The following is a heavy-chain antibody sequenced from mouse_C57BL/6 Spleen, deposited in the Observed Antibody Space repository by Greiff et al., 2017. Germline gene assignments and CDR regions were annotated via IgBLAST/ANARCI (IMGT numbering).Heavy chain of an antibody. J-gene: IGHJ4*01. V-gene: IGHV1-81*01. Sequence: QVQLKQSGAELARPGASVKLSCKASGYTFTSYGISWVKQRTGQGLEWIGEIYPRSGNTYYNEKFKGKATLTADKSSSTAYMELRSLTSEDSAVYFCARATTVVHYAMDYWGQGTSVTVSS. CDR1: GYTFTSYG. CDR2: IYPRSGNT. D-gene: IGHD1-1*01. CDR3: ARATTVVHYAMDY.